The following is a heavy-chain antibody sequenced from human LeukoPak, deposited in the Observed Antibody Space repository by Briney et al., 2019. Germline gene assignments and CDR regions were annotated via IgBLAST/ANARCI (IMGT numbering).Heavy chain of an antibody. J-gene: IGHJ4*02. CDR1: GYSLSSGHY. V-gene: IGHV4-38-2*01. CDR2: IYHSGGT. CDR3: AGFTPAVDY. D-gene: IGHD3-10*01. Sequence: SETLSLTCAVSGYSLSSGHYWGWIRQPPGKGLEWIGSIYHSGGTYYNPSLKSRVTISVDTSKNQFSLKMKSVTAADTAVYYCAGFTPAVDYCSQGTLVTVSS.